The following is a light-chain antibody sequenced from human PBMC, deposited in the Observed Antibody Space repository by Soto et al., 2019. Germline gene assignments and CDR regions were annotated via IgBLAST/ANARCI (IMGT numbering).Light chain of an antibody. J-gene: IGKJ2*01. CDR3: QQYNNWPPYT. Sequence: EIVMTQSPATLSVSPGERATLSCRASQSVRSNLAWYQHKPGQAPRLLIYGASTRVTGIPARFSGSGSGTEFTLTIRSLQSEDFAVYYCQQYNNWPPYTFGQWNKLEIK. CDR2: GAS. V-gene: IGKV3-15*01. CDR1: QSVRSN.